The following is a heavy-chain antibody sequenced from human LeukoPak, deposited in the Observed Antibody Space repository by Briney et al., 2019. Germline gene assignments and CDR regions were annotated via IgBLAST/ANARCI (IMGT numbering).Heavy chain of an antibody. D-gene: IGHD3-10*01. CDR3: ARDKVQGYYGSGSFDY. V-gene: IGHV1-46*01. J-gene: IGHJ4*02. CDR1: GYTFTSYY. Sequence: ASVKVSCKASGYTFTSYYMHWVRQAPGQGLEWMGIINPSGGSTSYAQKFQGRVTMTRDTSTSTVYMELSSLRSEDTAVYYCARDKVQGYYGSGSFDYWGQGTLVTVSS. CDR2: INPSGGST.